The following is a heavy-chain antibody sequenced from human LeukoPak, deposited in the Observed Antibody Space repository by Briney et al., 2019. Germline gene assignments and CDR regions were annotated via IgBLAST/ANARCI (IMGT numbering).Heavy chain of an antibody. D-gene: IGHD1-1*01. CDR2: INGDGAIT. CDR3: ARDRYNQYGMDV. J-gene: IGHJ6*02. Sequence: QPGGSLRLSCVASGFTFSSSWVHWVRQAPGKGLVWVSRINGDGAITSYADSVKGRFIISRDNAKDTLSLVMNSLRADDTAVYYCARDRYNQYGMDVWGLGTTVTVSS. CDR1: GFTFSSSW. V-gene: IGHV3-74*01.